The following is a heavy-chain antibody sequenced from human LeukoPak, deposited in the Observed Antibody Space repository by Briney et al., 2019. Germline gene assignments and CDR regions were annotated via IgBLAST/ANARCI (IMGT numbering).Heavy chain of an antibody. J-gene: IGHJ3*02. CDR1: GYSISSGYY. Sequence: SETLSLTCTVSGYSISSGYYWGWIRQPPGKGLEWIGSIYHSGSTYYNPSPKSRVTISVDRSKNQFSLKLSSVTAADTAMYYCARFSGSFYRGAFDIWGQGTMGTVSS. D-gene: IGHD3-10*01. CDR2: IYHSGST. V-gene: IGHV4-38-2*02. CDR3: ARFSGSFYRGAFDI.